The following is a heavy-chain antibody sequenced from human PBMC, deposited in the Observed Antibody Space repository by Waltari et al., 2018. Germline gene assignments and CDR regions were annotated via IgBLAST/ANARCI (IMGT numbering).Heavy chain of an antibody. CDR2: IYPGDSDT. V-gene: IGHV5-51*03. CDR1: GYSFTSYW. D-gene: IGHD2-15*01. J-gene: IGHJ3*02. CDR3: ARRGYCSGGSCSGSAFDI. Sequence: EVQLVQSGAEVKKPGESLKISCKGSGYSFTSYWIGWVRQMPGKGLEWMGIIYPGDSDTRYSPSFQGQVTISADKSISTAYLQWSSLKASDTAMYYCARRGYCSGGSCSGSAFDIWGQGTMVTVSS.